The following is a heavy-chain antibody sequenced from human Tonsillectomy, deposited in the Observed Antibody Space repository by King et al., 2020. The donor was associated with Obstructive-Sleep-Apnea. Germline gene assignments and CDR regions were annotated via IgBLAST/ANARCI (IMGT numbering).Heavy chain of an antibody. CDR3: SRHAPSPGVGDF. V-gene: IGHV5-51*01. J-gene: IGHJ4*02. D-gene: IGHD2-8*01. Sequence: VQLVESGTEVKKPGESLKISCKGSGYNFTNSWIDWVRQMPGKGLEWMGIIYPGDSDTIYSPSFQGQVTISADKSITTAYLQWRSLKASDTAMYFCSRHAPSPGVGDFWGQGTLVIVSS. CDR2: IYPGDSDT. CDR1: GYNFTNSW.